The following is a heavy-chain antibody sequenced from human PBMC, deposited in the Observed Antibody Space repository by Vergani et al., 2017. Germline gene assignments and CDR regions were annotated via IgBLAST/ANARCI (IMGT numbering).Heavy chain of an antibody. V-gene: IGHV4-39*01. CDR2: IYYSGST. CDR3: ARHSTVEWLVKLGWIDP. Sequence: QLQLQESGPGLVKPSATLSLTCSVSCASIRSSNYYWGWIRQPPGKGLEWIASIYYSGSTYYNPSLKSRVTISVDTSKNQFSLKLSSVTAADTAVYFCARHSTVEWLVKLGWIDPWGKGILVTVSS. D-gene: IGHD6-19*01. J-gene: IGHJ5*02. CDR1: CASIRSSNYY.